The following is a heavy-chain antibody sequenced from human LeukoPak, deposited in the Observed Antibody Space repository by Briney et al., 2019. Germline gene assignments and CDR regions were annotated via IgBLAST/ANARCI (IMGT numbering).Heavy chain of an antibody. V-gene: IGHV3-30*18. CDR3: AKDRIRMVRGVIHYYYYGMDV. CDR1: GFTFSSYG. Sequence: GGSLRLSCAASGFTFSSYGMHWVRQAPGKGLEWVAVISYDGSNKYYADSVKGRFTISRDNSKNTLYLQMNSLRAEGTAVYYCAKDRIRMVRGVIHYYYYGMDVWGKGTTVTVSS. J-gene: IGHJ6*04. CDR2: ISYDGSNK. D-gene: IGHD3-10*01.